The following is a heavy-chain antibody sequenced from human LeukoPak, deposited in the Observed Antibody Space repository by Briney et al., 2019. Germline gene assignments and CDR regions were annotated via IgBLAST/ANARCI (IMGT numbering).Heavy chain of an antibody. J-gene: IGHJ6*02. Sequence: EASVAVSCKAFGYTFTSYYMHWVRQAPGQGLEWMGIINPSGGSTSYAQKFQGRVTMTRDTSTSTVYMELSSLRPEDTAVYYCARDPAPVAGTGFYYYGMDVWGQGTTVTVSS. CDR1: GYTFTSYY. CDR2: INPSGGST. V-gene: IGHV1-46*01. CDR3: ARDPAPVAGTGFYYYGMDV. D-gene: IGHD6-19*01.